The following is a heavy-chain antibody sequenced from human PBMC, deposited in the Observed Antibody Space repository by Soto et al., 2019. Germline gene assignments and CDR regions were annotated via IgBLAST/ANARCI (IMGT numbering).Heavy chain of an antibody. Sequence: SETLSLTCAVYGGSFRGYFWSWIRQPPGKGLEWIGEINPSGITSYSPSLGSRVTTSVDTPKNQFSLRLRSVTAADTAIYYCARRFCSDSYCSYFDYWGRGILVTVSS. J-gene: IGHJ4*02. CDR3: ARRFCSDSYCSYFDY. CDR1: GGSFRGYF. D-gene: IGHD2-15*01. CDR2: INPSGIT. V-gene: IGHV4-34*10.